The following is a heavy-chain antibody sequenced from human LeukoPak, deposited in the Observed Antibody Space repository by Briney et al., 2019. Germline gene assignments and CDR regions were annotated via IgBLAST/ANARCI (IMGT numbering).Heavy chain of an antibody. CDR2: VDPEDGET. Sequence: ASVKISCKVTGYTFTDYYMHWVQQAPGKGLEWMGLVDPEDGETIYAEKFQGRVTITADTSTDTAYMELSSQRSEDTAVYYCATLSSGSVVPYYFDYWGEGTLVTVSS. D-gene: IGHD1-26*01. CDR1: GYTFTDYY. V-gene: IGHV1-69-2*01. CDR3: ATLSSGSVVPYYFDY. J-gene: IGHJ4*02.